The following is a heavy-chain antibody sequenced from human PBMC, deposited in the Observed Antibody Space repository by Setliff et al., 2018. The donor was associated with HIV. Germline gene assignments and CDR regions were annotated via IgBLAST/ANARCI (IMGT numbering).Heavy chain of an antibody. CDR3: VMGWLLAFDI. CDR1: GGSISSGGSY. D-gene: IGHD3-3*01. V-gene: IGHV4-31*02. J-gene: IGHJ3*02. CDR2: IYYSGST. Sequence: SETLSLTCTVSGGSISSGGSYWSWIRQHPGKGLEWIGYIYYSGSTSYNLSLKSRATISVDTSKNHFSLRLSSVTAADTAVYYCVMGWLLAFDIWGQGTMVTVSS.